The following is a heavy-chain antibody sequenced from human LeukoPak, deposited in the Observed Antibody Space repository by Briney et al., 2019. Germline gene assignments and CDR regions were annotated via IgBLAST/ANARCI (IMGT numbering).Heavy chain of an antibody. CDR2: IRSKANRYAT. J-gene: IGHJ3*02. CDR3: TSSRGHGDYVVLFPFEI. D-gene: IGHD4-17*01. V-gene: IGHV3-73*01. CDR1: GFTSSGPA. Sequence: TGGSLRLSCAPSGFTSSGPAIHCDRQAYGKGLEWVGRIRSKANRYATAYAASVKGRLTISRDDSKNTAYLQMNSLKTEDTAVYYCTSSRGHGDYVVLFPFEIWGQGTMVTVSS.